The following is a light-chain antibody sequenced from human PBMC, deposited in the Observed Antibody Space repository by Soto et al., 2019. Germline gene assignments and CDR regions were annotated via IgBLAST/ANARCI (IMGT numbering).Light chain of an antibody. CDR1: SGHSSYI. Sequence: QLVLTQSSSASASLGSSVKLTCTLSSGHSSYIIAWHQQQPGQAPRYLMKVEGSGSYNKGSGVPDRFSGSSSGADRYLTISNLEFEDEDDYYCEIWDRYTVVFGGGTKLTVL. CDR2: VEGSGSY. V-gene: IGLV4-60*02. CDR3: EIWDRYTVV. J-gene: IGLJ2*01.